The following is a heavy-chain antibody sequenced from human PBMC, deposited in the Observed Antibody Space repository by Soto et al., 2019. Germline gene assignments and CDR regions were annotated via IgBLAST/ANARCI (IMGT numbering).Heavy chain of an antibody. Sequence: VQLVESGGGVVQPGRSLRLSCAASGFTYSTFGMHWVRQAPGKGLEWVAVIAADGLAQYYADSAKGRFTISRDNSENTLFLQMNNLGAEDTAVYYCAKEFFSPQAYWFFDLWGRGTLVTVSS. CDR2: IAADGLAQ. V-gene: IGHV3-30*18. CDR1: GFTYSTFG. CDR3: AKEFFSPQAYWFFDL. D-gene: IGHD3-3*01. J-gene: IGHJ2*01.